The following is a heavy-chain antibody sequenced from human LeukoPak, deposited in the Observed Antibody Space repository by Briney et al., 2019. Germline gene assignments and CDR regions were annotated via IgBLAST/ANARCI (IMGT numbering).Heavy chain of an antibody. V-gene: IGHV3-7*05. CDR2: IKQDGSEN. Sequence: GGSLRLSCEASGFTFGDYWMTWVRQAPGKGLEGVANIKQDGSENHYVDSVKGRFTISRDNAKNSLYLQMNSLRAEDTAVYYCATYWRHFDWLLSDIWGLGRMVTVSS. J-gene: IGHJ3*02. CDR3: ATYWRHFDWLLSDI. D-gene: IGHD3-9*01. CDR1: GFTFGDYW.